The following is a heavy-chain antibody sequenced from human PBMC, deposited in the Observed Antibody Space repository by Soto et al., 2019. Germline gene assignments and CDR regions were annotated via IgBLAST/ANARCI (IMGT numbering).Heavy chain of an antibody. D-gene: IGHD6-13*01. CDR1: GGTFSSYA. V-gene: IGHV1-69*01. J-gene: IGHJ4*02. CDR2: IIPIFGTA. CDR3: ATIPYSSSWAFGVDY. Sequence: QVQLVQSGAEVKKPGSSVKVSCKASGGTFSSYAISWVRQAPGQGLEWMGGIIPIFGTANYAQKFQGRVTITADESTSTAYMELNSMRSEDTAVYYCATIPYSSSWAFGVDYWGQGTLVTDSS.